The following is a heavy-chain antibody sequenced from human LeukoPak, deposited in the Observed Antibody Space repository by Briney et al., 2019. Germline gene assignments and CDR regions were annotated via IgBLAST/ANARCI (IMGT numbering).Heavy chain of an antibody. CDR2: ISSSSNYI. CDR1: GFTFSSYS. CDR3: AAGTSNYFDY. Sequence: GGSLRLSCAASGFTFSSYSMNWVRQAPGKGLEWVSSISSSSNYIYYADSVKGRFTISRDNSKNTLYLQMNSLRADDTAVYYCAAGTSNYFDYWGQGTLVTVSS. J-gene: IGHJ4*02. D-gene: IGHD2-2*01. V-gene: IGHV3-21*01.